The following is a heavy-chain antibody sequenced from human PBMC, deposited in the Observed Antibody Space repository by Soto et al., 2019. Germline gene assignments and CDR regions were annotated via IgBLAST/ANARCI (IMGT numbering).Heavy chain of an antibody. Sequence: QVQLVESGGGVVQPGRSLRLSCAASGFTFSSYGMHWVRQAPGKGLEWVAVISYDGSNKYYADSVKGRFTISRDNSKNTLYLQMNSLRAEDTAVYYCAKDTVIRNYYYYGMDVW. CDR3: AKDTVIRNYYYYGMDV. CDR2: ISYDGSNK. CDR1: GFTFSSYG. D-gene: IGHD4-17*01. J-gene: IGHJ6*01. V-gene: IGHV3-30*18.